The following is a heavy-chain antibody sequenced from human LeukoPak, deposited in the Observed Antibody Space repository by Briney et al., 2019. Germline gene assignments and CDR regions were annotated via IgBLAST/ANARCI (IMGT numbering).Heavy chain of an antibody. CDR1: GGSFSGDN. Sequence: KPSETPSLTCAHSGGSFSGDNWRCIRDPPGKGLEWIGEINHSGSTNYNPYLKSRVTISSDTTKNKFSLILSSMTAADTAVYYCTSGSGWKPFDYWGQGTLVTVSS. CDR3: TSGSGWKPFDY. J-gene: IGHJ4*02. D-gene: IGHD6-19*01. CDR2: INHSGST. V-gene: IGHV4-34*01.